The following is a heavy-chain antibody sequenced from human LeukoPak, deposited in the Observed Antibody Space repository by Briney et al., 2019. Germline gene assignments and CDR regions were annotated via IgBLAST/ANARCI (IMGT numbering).Heavy chain of an antibody. D-gene: IGHD6-6*01. CDR2: IRYDGSNE. J-gene: IGHJ4*02. CDR3: ANLARLLDY. Sequence: GGSLRLSCVASGFTFSTYGMHWVRQAPGKGLEWVAFIRYDGSNEYLDSVKGRFTISRDNSKNTLYLQMNSLKPEDTAVYYCANLARLLDYWGQGALVTVSS. CDR1: GFTFSTYG. V-gene: IGHV3-30*02.